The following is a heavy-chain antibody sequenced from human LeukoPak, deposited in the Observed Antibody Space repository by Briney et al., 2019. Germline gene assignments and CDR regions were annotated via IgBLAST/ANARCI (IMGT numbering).Heavy chain of an antibody. J-gene: IGHJ4*02. Sequence: SETLSLTCTVSGGSISSSGYYWGWIRQPPGKGLEWIGTIYYSGSTNYNPSLKSRVTISVDTSKNQFSLKLSSVTAADTAVYYCARSGVITMVRGVIITMPGEIDYWGQGTLVTVSS. D-gene: IGHD3-10*01. CDR3: ARSGVITMVRGVIITMPGEIDY. CDR1: GGSISSSGYY. V-gene: IGHV4-61*05. CDR2: IYYSGST.